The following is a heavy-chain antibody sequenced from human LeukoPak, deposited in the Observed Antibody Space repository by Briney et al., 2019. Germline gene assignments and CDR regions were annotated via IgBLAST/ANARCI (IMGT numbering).Heavy chain of an antibody. J-gene: IGHJ4*02. CDR1: GFILSDYY. D-gene: IGHD3-22*01. CDR2: ISTSDRTT. Sequence: GGSLRLSCAASGFILSDYYMSWIRQAPGKGLEWVAYISTSDRTTYYADSVKGRFTISRDNAKNSLYPQMNSLRAEDTAVYYCARESYSSGYYYDYWGQGTLVTVSS. CDR3: ARESYSSGYYYDY. V-gene: IGHV3-11*04.